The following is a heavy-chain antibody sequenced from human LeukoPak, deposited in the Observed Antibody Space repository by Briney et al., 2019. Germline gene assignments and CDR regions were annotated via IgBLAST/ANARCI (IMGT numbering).Heavy chain of an antibody. CDR3: ARVRWINMYYSDY. CDR1: GFTFSSYA. V-gene: IGHV3-30*04. CDR2: ISYDGSNK. J-gene: IGHJ4*02. Sequence: GGSLRLSCAASGFTFSSYAMHWVRQAPGKGLEWVAVISYDGSNKYYADSVKGRFTISRDNSKNTLYLQMNSLRAEDTAVYYCARVRWINMYYSDYWGQGTLVTVSS. D-gene: IGHD5-12*01.